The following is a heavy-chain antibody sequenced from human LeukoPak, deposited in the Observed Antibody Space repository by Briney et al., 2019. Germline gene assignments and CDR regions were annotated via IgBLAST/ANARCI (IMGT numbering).Heavy chain of an antibody. CDR1: GFTVSSNY. Sequence: GALRLSCVASGFTVSSNYMSWVRQAPGKGLEWVSVIYSGGSTYYADSVKGRFTISRDNSKNTLYLQMNSLRAEDTAVYYCARFSSGPTIDAFDIWGQGTMVTVSS. J-gene: IGHJ3*02. CDR3: ARFSSGPTIDAFDI. D-gene: IGHD3-22*01. V-gene: IGHV3-66*01. CDR2: IYSGGST.